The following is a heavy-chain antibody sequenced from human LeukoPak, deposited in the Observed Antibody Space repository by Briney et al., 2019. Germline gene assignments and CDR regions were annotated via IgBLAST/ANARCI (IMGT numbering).Heavy chain of an antibody. Sequence: ASVKVSCKASGYTFTSYYMHWVRQAPGQGLEWMGIINPSGGSTSYAQKFQGRVTMTRDTSTSTVYMELSRLRSEDTAVYYCARYLQTLYYFDYWGQGTLVTVSS. CDR3: ARYLQTLYYFDY. CDR2: INPSGGST. CDR1: GYTFTSYY. J-gene: IGHJ4*02. V-gene: IGHV1-46*01. D-gene: IGHD4-11*01.